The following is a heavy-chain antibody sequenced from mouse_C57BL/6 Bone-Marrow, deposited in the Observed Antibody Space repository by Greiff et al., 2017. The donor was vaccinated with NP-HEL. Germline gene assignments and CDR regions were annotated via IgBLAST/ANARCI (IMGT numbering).Heavy chain of an antibody. D-gene: IGHD1-1*01. CDR3: ARGGTYYGSSFDY. V-gene: IGHV1-61*01. CDR2: IYPSDSET. Sequence: QVHVKQPGAELVRPGSSVKLSCKASGYTFTSYWMDWVKQRPGQGLEWIGNIYPSDSETHYNQKFKDKATLTVDKSSSTAYMQLSSLTSEDSAVYYCARGGTYYGSSFDYWGQGTTLTVSS. J-gene: IGHJ2*01. CDR1: GYTFTSYW.